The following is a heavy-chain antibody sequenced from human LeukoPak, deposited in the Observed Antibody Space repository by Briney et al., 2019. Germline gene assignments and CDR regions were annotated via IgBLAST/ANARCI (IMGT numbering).Heavy chain of an antibody. CDR1: GGSLSSYF. CDR2: VFDSGRT. V-gene: IGHV4-59*08. CDR3: ARRVATSSPLYYYSMDV. D-gene: IGHD5-12*01. Sequence: PPETLSLTCTVSGGSLSSYFWTWIRQPPGKGLEWVGYVFDSGRTKISPSLKRRVTISLDTSKNQFSLKLSYVTAADTAVYYCARRVATSSPLYYYSMDVWGQGTTFTVSS. J-gene: IGHJ6*02.